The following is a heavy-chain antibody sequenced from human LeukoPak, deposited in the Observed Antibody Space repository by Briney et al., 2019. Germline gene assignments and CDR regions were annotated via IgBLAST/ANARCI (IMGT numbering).Heavy chain of an antibody. CDR1: GYTFTGYY. V-gene: IGHV1-2*02. J-gene: IGHJ6*03. D-gene: IGHD3-16*01. CDR2: INPNSGGT. CDR3: ARVPFWDYYYYMDV. Sequence: ASVNVSCKASGYTFTGYYMHWVRQAPGQGLEWMGWINPNSGGTNYAQKFQGRVTMTRDTSISTAYMELSRLRSDDTAVYYCARVPFWDYYYYMDVWGKGTTVTVSS.